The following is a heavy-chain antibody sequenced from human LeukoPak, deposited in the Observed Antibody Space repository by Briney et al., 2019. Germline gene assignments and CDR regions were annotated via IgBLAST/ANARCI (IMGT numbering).Heavy chain of an antibody. CDR1: GFNLTNYA. J-gene: IGHJ2*01. Sequence: GGSLRLSCTASGFNLTNYAMHWVRQAPGKGLEWVTLISYSGDNTYYADSVKGRFTFSRDKAKNTLYLQMNSLRPEDSAVYYCARDLRAGGTWSYGVYFDLWGRGTLVTVSS. CDR2: ISYSGDNT. D-gene: IGHD4-17*01. CDR3: ARDLRAGGTWSYGVYFDL. V-gene: IGHV3-30*04.